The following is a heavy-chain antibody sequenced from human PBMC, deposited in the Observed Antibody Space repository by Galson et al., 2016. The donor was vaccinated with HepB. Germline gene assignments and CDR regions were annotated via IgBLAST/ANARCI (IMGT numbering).Heavy chain of an antibody. CDR1: GFTFSSYA. D-gene: IGHD3-10*01. CDR3: AKDGEGSGSYYVPHFDY. Sequence: SLRLSCAASGFTFSSYAMSWVRQAPGKGLEWVSAISGSGGSTYYADSVKGRFTISRDNSKNTLYLQMNSLRAEDTAVYYFAKDGEGSGSYYVPHFDYWGQGTLVTVSS. V-gene: IGHV3-23*01. J-gene: IGHJ4*02. CDR2: ISGSGGST.